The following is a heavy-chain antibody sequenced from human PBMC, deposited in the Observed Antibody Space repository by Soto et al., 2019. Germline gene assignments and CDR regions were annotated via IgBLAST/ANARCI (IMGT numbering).Heavy chain of an antibody. Sequence: PGESLKISCYCAGYKLGISCIGLVRRKPGKGLEWMGIIKPGTSDIRYSPSFRGQVTISADEAANTAFLQWSSLKTSDTAIYYCARQISFVCDSWGQGTLVTVSS. V-gene: IGHV5-51*01. CDR2: IKPGTSDI. CDR3: ARQISFVCDS. D-gene: IGHD3-16*01. CDR1: GYKLGISC. J-gene: IGHJ4*02.